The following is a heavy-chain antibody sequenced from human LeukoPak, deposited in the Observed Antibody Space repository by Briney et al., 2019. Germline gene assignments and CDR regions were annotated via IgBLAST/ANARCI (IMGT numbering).Heavy chain of an antibody. CDR1: GGPFSGYY. D-gene: IGHD6-19*01. CDR2: INHSGST. V-gene: IGHV4-34*01. CDR3: ARGAQTVDTPVAGIDY. J-gene: IGHJ4*02. Sequence: SETLSLTCAVYGGPFSGYYWSWIRQPPGKGLEWIGEINHSGSTNYNPSLKSRVTISVDTSKNQFSLKLSSVTAADTAVYYCARGAQTVDTPVAGIDYWGQGTLVTVSS.